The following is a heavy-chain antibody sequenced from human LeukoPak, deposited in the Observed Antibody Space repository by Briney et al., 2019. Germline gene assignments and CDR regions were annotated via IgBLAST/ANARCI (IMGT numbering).Heavy chain of an antibody. CDR2: INHSGST. CDR3: ARHGIYYLSSGSYPYFDY. J-gene: IGHJ4*02. D-gene: IGHD3-10*01. Sequence: PSETLSLTCAVYGGSFSGYYWSWSRKPPGKGLGWMGEINHSGSTNYNPSLKSRVTISVDTSKNQFSLKLSAVTAADTAVYYCARHGIYYLSSGSYPYFDYWGQGTLVTVSS. V-gene: IGHV4-34*01. CDR1: GGSFSGYY.